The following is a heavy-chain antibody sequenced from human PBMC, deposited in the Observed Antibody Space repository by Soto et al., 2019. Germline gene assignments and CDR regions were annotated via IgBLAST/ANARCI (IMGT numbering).Heavy chain of an antibody. J-gene: IGHJ4*02. D-gene: IGHD6-13*01. CDR3: VRIAAPGTN. CDR1: GGTFSISA. Sequence: QVQLVQSGAEVKKPGSSVKVSCKASGGTFSISAISWVRQAPGQGLEWMGGIIRILGVANYAQKFQGRVTITADESTSTAYMELSTLRSEDTAVYYCVRIAAPGTNWGQGTLVTVSS. CDR2: IIRILGVA. V-gene: IGHV1-69*04.